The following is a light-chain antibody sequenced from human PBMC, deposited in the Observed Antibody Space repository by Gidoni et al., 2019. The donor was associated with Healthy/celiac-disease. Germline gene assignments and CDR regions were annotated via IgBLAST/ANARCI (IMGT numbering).Light chain of an antibody. V-gene: IGKV1-39*01. Sequence: IQTSQSPSSLSASVGDRVTITCRASQSISSYLNWYQQKPGKAPKLLIYAASSLQSGVPSRFSGSGSGTDFTLTISSLQPEDFATYYCQQSYSNPRTFGQGTQVEIK. J-gene: IGKJ1*01. CDR2: AAS. CDR3: QQSYSNPRT. CDR1: QSISSY.